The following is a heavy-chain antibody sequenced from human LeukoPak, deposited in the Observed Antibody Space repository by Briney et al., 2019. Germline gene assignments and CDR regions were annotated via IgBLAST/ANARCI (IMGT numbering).Heavy chain of an antibody. CDR3: ARGGRDDAEYYFDY. J-gene: IGHJ4*02. V-gene: IGHV1-46*01. Sequence: ASVKVSCKASGYTFTSYYMHWVRQAPGQGLEWMGIINPSGGSTSYAQKLQGRVTMTTDTSTSTAYMELRSLRSDDTAVYYCARGGRDDAEYYFDYWGQRTLVTVSS. CDR1: GYTFTSYY. D-gene: IGHD1-1*01. CDR2: INPSGGST.